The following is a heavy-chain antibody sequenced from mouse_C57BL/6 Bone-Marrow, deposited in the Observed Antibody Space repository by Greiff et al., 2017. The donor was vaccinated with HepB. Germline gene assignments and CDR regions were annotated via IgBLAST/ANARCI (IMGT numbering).Heavy chain of an antibody. V-gene: IGHV14-2*01. Sequence: VQLKESGAELVKPGASVKLSCTASGFNIKDYYMHWVKQRTEQGLEWIGRIDPEDGETKYAPKFQGKATITADTSSNTAYLQLSSLTSEDTAVYNCARDYGNSYWYFDVWGTGTTVTVSS. CDR3: ARDYGNSYWYFDV. CDR1: GFNIKDYY. CDR2: IDPEDGET. D-gene: IGHD2-1*01. J-gene: IGHJ1*03.